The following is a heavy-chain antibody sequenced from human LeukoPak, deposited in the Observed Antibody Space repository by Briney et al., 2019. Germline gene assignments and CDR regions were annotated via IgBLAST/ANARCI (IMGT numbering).Heavy chain of an antibody. Sequence: PSETLSLTCTVSGVSISSGDYYWGWLRQPPGKGLEWIVYIYYSGSTYYNPSLKSRVTISVDTSKNQFSLKLSSVTAADTAVYYCARKITMVRGVDTPYFDYWGQGTLVTVSS. CDR2: IYYSGST. J-gene: IGHJ4*02. V-gene: IGHV4-30-4*01. D-gene: IGHD3-10*01. CDR1: GVSISSGDYY. CDR3: ARKITMVRGVDTPYFDY.